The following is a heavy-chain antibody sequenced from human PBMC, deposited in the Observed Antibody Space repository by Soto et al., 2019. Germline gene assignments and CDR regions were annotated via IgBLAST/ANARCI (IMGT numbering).Heavy chain of an antibody. CDR2: TYFSGTT. D-gene: IGHD6-13*01. V-gene: IGHV4-39*01. CDR1: GGSIVISSAF. Sequence: TLSGGSIVISSAFLDWIRQSPGKGLEWIGTTYFSGTTYSNPSLKSRVTISVDSPKNQFSLKLRSVSAADTAIYYCARRDLGGSSWPRHLDSWGQGNLVTFSS. CDR3: ARRDLGGSSWPRHLDS. J-gene: IGHJ4*02.